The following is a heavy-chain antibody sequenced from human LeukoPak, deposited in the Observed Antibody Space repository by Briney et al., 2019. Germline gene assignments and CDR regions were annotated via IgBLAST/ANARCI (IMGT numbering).Heavy chain of an antibody. CDR2: IKQDGSEK. Sequence: GGSLRLSCAASGFTFSSYWMSWVRQAPGKGREWVANIKQDGSEKYYVDSVKGRFTISRDNAKNSLYLQMNSLRAEDTAVYYCAREGYYYYYGMDVWGQGTTVTVSS. J-gene: IGHJ6*02. CDR3: AREGYYYYYGMDV. CDR1: GFTFSSYW. V-gene: IGHV3-7*03.